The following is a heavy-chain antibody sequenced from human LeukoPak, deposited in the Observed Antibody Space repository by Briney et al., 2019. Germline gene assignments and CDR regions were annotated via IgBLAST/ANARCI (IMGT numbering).Heavy chain of an antibody. CDR2: IYYSGST. J-gene: IGHJ6*03. V-gene: IGHV4-39*07. CDR1: GGSISSSSYY. CDR3: ARVPRSYYYYYYMDV. Sequence: SETLSLTCTVSGGSISSSSYYWGWIRQPPGKGPEWIGSIYYSGSTNYNPSLKSRVTISADTSKNQFSLKLSSVTAADTAVYYCARVPRSYYYYYYMDVWGKGTTVTVSS.